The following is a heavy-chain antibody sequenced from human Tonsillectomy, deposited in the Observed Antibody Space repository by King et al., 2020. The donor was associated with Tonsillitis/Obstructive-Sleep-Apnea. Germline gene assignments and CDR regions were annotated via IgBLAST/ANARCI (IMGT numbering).Heavy chain of an antibody. J-gene: IGHJ4*02. CDR1: GYTFTTYG. Sequence: QLVQSGSELKKPGASVKVSCKASGYTFTTYGVNWMRQAPGQGLEWMGWINTNTGNPTYGQGFTGRFVFSLDTSVSTAYLQIDSLKAEDTAMYYCARDLRGVGRSLDYWGQGTLVTVSS. V-gene: IGHV7-4-1*01. D-gene: IGHD1-26*01. CDR3: ARDLRGVGRSLDY. CDR2: INTNTGNP.